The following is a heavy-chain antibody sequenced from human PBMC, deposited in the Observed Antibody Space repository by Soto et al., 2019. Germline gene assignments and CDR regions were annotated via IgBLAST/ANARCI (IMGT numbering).Heavy chain of an antibody. D-gene: IGHD5-12*01. CDR3: ARIREYSGYDYVWGALYM. CDR1: GESISRCY. CDR2: IYYSGST. V-gene: IGHV4-59*08. Sequence: PSETLSLACSVGGESISRCYWCYKRQPPGKGLEWIGYIYYSGSTNYNPSLKSRVTISVDTSKNQFSLKLSSVTAADTAVYYCARIREYSGYDYVWGALYMCGQGTVVTVSS. J-gene: IGHJ3*02.